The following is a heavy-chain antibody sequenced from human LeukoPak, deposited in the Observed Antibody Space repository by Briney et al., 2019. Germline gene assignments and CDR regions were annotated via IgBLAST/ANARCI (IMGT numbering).Heavy chain of an antibody. D-gene: IGHD6-13*01. CDR3: AGSSSSDYFDS. CDR1: GYTFTGYY. J-gene: IGHJ4*02. CDR2: NNPNSGGT. Sequence: ASVKVSGKASGYTFTGYYMHWVRQDPGQGLEWMGWNNPNSGGTNYAQKFRGRVTMTRDTPSTTAYMDLSRLRSDDTAVYYCAGSSSSDYFDSWGQGTLVTVSS. V-gene: IGHV1-2*02.